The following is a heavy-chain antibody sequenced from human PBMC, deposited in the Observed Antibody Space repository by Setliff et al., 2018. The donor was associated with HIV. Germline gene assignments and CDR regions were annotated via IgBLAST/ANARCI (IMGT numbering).Heavy chain of an antibody. CDR1: GFTFNDYW. CDR2: ISSSGSTI. J-gene: IGHJ5*02. Sequence: GGSLRLSCRVSGFTFNDYWMSWVRQAPGKGLEWVSYISSSGSTIYYADSVKGRFTISRDNSKNTLYLQMNSLRAEDTAVYYCAKDLSYVSNWFDPWGQGTLVTVSS. CDR3: AKDLSYVSNWFDP. D-gene: IGHD5-18*01. V-gene: IGHV3-11*01.